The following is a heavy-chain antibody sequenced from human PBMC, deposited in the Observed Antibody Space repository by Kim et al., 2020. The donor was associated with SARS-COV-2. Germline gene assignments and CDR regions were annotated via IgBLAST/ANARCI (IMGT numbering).Heavy chain of an antibody. CDR3: AREAGIAVAGDRFNWFDP. D-gene: IGHD6-19*01. J-gene: IGHJ5*02. Sequence: KSRVTISVDTSKTQFSLKLSSVTAADTAVYYCAREAGIAVAGDRFNWFDPWGQGTLVTVSS. V-gene: IGHV4-39*07.